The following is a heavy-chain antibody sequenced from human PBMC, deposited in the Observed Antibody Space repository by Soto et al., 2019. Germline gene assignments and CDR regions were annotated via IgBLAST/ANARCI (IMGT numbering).Heavy chain of an antibody. J-gene: IGHJ3*02. CDR2: IKSKTDGGTT. Sequence: GGSLRLSCAASGFTFSNAWMNWVRQAPGKGLEWVGRIKSKTDGGTTDYAAPVKGRFTISRDDSKNTLYLQMNSLKTEDTAVYYCTSYVLLWFGELFRAFDIWGQGTMVTVSS. V-gene: IGHV3-15*07. CDR1: GFTFSNAW. CDR3: TSYVLLWFGELFRAFDI. D-gene: IGHD3-10*01.